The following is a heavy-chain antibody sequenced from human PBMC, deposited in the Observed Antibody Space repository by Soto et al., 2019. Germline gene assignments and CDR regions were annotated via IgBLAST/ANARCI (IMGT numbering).Heavy chain of an antibody. J-gene: IGHJ4*02. CDR3: EYGDSGYDLSLLDY. Sequence: SETLSLTCTVSGGSISSSSYYWGWIRQPPGKGLEWIGSIYYSGSTYYNPSLKSRVTISVDTSKNQFSLKLSSVTAADTAVYYCEYGDSGYDLSLLDYWGQGTLVTVSS. CDR1: GGSISSSSYY. CDR2: IYYSGST. D-gene: IGHD5-12*01. V-gene: IGHV4-39*01.